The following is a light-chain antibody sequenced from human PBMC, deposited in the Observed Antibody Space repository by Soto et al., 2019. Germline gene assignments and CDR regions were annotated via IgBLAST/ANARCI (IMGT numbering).Light chain of an antibody. V-gene: IGKV3-11*01. J-gene: IGKJ3*01. CDR1: QSIGNY. Sequence: EVVLTQSPATLSLSPGEGATLSCRASQSIGNYLAWYQQKPGQAPRLLIYATSNRATGIPARFSGSWSGTDFTLTISSLEPEDVAVYYCQQRSSWPFTFGPGTKVDI. CDR3: QQRSSWPFT. CDR2: ATS.